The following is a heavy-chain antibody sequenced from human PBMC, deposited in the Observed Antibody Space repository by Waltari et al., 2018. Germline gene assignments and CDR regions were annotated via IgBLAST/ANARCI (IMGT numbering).Heavy chain of an antibody. CDR2: IIPILGIA. CDR1: GGTFSSYP. V-gene: IGHV1-69*04. J-gene: IGHJ6*02. D-gene: IGHD6-19*01. CDR3: AREGIAVAGDYYYYYGMDV. Sequence: QVQLVQSGAEVKKPGSSVKVSCKASGGTFSSYPISWVRQAPGQGLEWMGRIIPILGIANYAQKFQGRVTITADKSTSTAYMELSSLRSEDTAVYYCAREGIAVAGDYYYYYGMDVWGQGTTVTVSS.